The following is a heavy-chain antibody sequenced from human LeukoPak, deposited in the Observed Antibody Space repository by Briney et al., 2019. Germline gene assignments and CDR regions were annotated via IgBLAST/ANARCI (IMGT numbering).Heavy chain of an antibody. CDR2: ISWNSGSI. D-gene: IGHD3-22*01. CDR1: GFTFDDYA. Sequence: QSGGSLRLSCAASGFTFDDYAMHWVRQAPGKGLEWVSGISWNSGSIGYADSVKGRFTISRDNAKNSLYLQMNSLRAEDMALYYCAKGISYDSSGPVGYWGQGTLVTVSS. V-gene: IGHV3-9*03. J-gene: IGHJ4*02. CDR3: AKGISYDSSGPVGY.